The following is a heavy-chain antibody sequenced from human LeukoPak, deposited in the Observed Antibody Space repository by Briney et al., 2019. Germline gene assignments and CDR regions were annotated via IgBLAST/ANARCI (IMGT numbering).Heavy chain of an antibody. CDR2: IRYDGSNK. CDR1: GFTFSSYG. J-gene: IGHJ4*02. D-gene: IGHD2-2*01. CDR3: AKENCSSTSCYIDY. Sequence: GGSLRLSCAASGFTFSSYGMHWVRQAPGKGLEWVAFIRYDGSNKYYADSVKGRFTISRDNSKNTLYLQMNSLRAEDTAVYYCAKENCSSTSCYIDYWGQGTLVTVSP. V-gene: IGHV3-30*02.